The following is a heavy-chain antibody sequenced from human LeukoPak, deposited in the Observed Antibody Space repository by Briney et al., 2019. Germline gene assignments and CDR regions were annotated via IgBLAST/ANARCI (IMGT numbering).Heavy chain of an antibody. D-gene: IGHD1-26*01. J-gene: IGHJ4*02. CDR2: IPGRDDST. CDR3: AKKAGSGSYHRAHIDY. V-gene: IGHV3-23*01. CDR1: GFTFSSSA. Sequence: GGSLRLSCAASGFTFSSSAMSWVRRAPGKGLEWVSAIPGRDDSTYYADSVKGRFTISRDNSKNTLYLQMNSLRAEDTAVYYCAKKAGSGSYHRAHIDYWGQGTLVTVSS.